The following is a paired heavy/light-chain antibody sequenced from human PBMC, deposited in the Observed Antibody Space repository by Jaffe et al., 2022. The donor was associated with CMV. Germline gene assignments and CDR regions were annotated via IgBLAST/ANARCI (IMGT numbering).Heavy chain of an antibody. CDR2: INHWGNS. J-gene: IGHJ6*02. CDR1: GGSLSDNY. V-gene: IGHV4-34*01. Sequence: QVQLQQWGARLLKPLETLSLTCAVSGGSLSDNYWTWIRQPPGKGLEWIGEINHWGNSNYNPSLKSRLTISIDTSRNQFFLKGTSVTAADTAVYYCARGPPVISGEDYGMDVWGQGTTVTVSS. CDR3: ARGPPVISGEDYGMDV. D-gene: IGHD3-3*01.
Light chain of an antibody. V-gene: IGLV3-9*01. CDR2: RTN. CDR1: DLGSIN. CDR3: QVWDNSIGV. J-gene: IGLJ2*01. Sequence: SYELTQPPSVSVALGQTARISCGGNDLGSINVHWYQQKPGQAPVLVIYRTNNRPSGIPERFSGSNSGNTATLTVSSAQAGDEADYYCQVWDNSIGVFGGGTKLTVL.